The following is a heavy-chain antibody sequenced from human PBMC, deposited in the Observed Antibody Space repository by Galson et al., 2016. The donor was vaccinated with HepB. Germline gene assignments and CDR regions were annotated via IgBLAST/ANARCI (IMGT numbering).Heavy chain of an antibody. CDR3: VRDILRGLEWSLYSPPGDY. Sequence: SVKVSCKASGYTFTSYGISWVRQAPGQGLEWMGWISAYNVNTNYAQKVQGRVTMTTDRSTSTAYMELRSLRSDDTAVYYCVRDILRGLEWSLYSPPGDYWGQGTLVTVSS. D-gene: IGHD3-3*01. CDR1: GYTFTSYG. V-gene: IGHV1-18*01. CDR2: ISAYNVNT. J-gene: IGHJ4*02.